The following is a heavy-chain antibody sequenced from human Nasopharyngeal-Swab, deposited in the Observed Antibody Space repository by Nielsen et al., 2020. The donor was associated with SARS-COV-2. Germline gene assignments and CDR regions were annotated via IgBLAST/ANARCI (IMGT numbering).Heavy chain of an antibody. CDR3: AKSLRGVSLSFGYYYGLDV. Sequence: VRQAPGKGLEWVAVVSYDGRHKSYADSVKGRFTVSRDNSKNTMYLQMSSPRAEDTAIYCCAKSLRGVSLSFGYYYGLDVWGQGTTVTVPS. V-gene: IGHV3-30*18. J-gene: IGHJ6*02. CDR2: VSYDGRHK. D-gene: IGHD3-10*01.